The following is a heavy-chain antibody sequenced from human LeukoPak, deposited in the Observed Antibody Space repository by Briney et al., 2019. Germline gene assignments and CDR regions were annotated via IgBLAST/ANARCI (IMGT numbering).Heavy chain of an antibody. J-gene: IGHJ4*02. CDR2: ISSSSSFI. D-gene: IGHD4-17*01. CDR3: AKVGNYGDYGDGSDY. Sequence: GGSLRLSCAASGFTFSTYTMTWVRQAPGKGLEWVSSISSSSSFIYNADSVKGRFTISRDNAKNSLYLQMNSLRAEDTAVYYCAKVGNYGDYGDGSDYWGQGTLVTVSS. V-gene: IGHV3-21*04. CDR1: GFTFSTYT.